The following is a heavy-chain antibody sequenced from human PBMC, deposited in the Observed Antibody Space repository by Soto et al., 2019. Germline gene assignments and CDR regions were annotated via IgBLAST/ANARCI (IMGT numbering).Heavy chain of an antibody. J-gene: IGHJ5*02. CDR1: GGSISKFY. V-gene: IGHV4-4*07. CDR2: AYATGTT. CDR3: VRDGSKSLRDWFDP. Sequence: PSETLSLTCNVSGGSISKFYWAWIRKTAGNGLEWMGRAYATGTTDYNPSLRSRVAMSVDISKKTSSLRLRSVTGADSGVYYCVRDGSKSLRDWFDPWGQGILVTVSS.